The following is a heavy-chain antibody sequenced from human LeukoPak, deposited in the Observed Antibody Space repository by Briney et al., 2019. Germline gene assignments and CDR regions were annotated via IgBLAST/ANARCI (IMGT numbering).Heavy chain of an antibody. D-gene: IGHD3-22*01. V-gene: IGHV3-30*02. CDR3: ARDSSDSSGTFDY. CDR2: IRYDGSNK. CDR1: GFTFSNYG. J-gene: IGHJ4*02. Sequence: GGSLRLSCAASGFTFSNYGMHWVRQAPGKGLEWVAFIRYDGSNKYYADSVKGRFTISRDNSKNTLYLQMNSLRAEDTAVYYCARDSSDSSGTFDYWGQGTLVTVSS.